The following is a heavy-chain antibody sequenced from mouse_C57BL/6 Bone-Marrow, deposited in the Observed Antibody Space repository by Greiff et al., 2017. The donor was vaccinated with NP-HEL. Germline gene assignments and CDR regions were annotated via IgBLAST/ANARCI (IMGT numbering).Heavy chain of an antibody. J-gene: IGHJ2*01. Sequence: QLQQSGAELVKPGASVKLSCKASGYTFTSYWMQWVKQRPGQGLEWIGEIDPSDSYTNYNQKFKGKATLTVDTSSSTAYMQLSSLTSEDSAVYYCARNDLYYFDYWGQGTTLTVSS. CDR1: GYTFTSYW. D-gene: IGHD2-3*01. V-gene: IGHV1-50*01. CDR3: ARNDLYYFDY. CDR2: IDPSDSYT.